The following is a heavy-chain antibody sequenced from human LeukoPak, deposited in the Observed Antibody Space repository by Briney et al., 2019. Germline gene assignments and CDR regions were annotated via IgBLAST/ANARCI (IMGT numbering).Heavy chain of an antibody. CDR3: AKDIFEAAAGTLDY. D-gene: IGHD6-13*01. Sequence: GGSLRLSCVASGFTFDDYAMHWVRQAPGKGLEWVSGISWNSGSIGYADSVKGRFTISRGNAKNSLYLQMNSLRAEDTALYYCAKDIFEAAAGTLDYWGQGTLVTVSS. V-gene: IGHV3-9*01. CDR1: GFTFDDYA. J-gene: IGHJ4*02. CDR2: ISWNSGSI.